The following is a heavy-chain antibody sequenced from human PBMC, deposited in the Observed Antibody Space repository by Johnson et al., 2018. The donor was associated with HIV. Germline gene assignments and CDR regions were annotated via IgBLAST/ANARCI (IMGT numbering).Heavy chain of an antibody. D-gene: IGHD1-26*01. CDR3: ARDLIGWELRGAFDI. V-gene: IGHV3-7*05. J-gene: IGHJ3*02. CDR1: GFTFSSYW. Sequence: VQLVESGGGLVQPGGSLRLSCAASGFTFSSYWMSWVRQAPGKGLAWVANIKQDGSEKYYVDSVKGLFTISRDNAKNSLYLQMNSLRAEDTALYYCARDLIGWELRGAFDIWGQGTMVTVSS. CDR2: IKQDGSEK.